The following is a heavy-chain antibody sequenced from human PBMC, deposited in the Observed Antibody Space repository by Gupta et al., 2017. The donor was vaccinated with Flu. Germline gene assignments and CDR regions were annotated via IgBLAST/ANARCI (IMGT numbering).Heavy chain of an antibody. CDR2: ISGSGT. J-gene: IGHJ2*01. D-gene: IGHD6-13*01. CDR3: AKDRRGPAAATWYLDL. CDR1: GLTFTNYA. V-gene: IGHV3-23*01. Sequence: SGLTFTNYAMTWVRQAPGKGLEWVSAISGSGTFYADSVKGRFTISRDNSDNTLYLQMNSLRAEDTALYYCAKDRRGPAAATWYLDLWGRGTLVTVSS.